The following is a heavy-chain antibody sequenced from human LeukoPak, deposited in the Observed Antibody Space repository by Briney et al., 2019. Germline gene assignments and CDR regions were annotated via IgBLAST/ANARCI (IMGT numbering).Heavy chain of an antibody. D-gene: IGHD3-10*01. CDR2: IYSGGST. Sequence: GGSLRLSCAASGLTVSSNYMSWVRQAPGKGLEWVSLIYSGGSTFYADSVKGRFTISRDNSKSTLYLQMNSLRAEDTAVYYRARVDTTMVRGVIPYYYGMDVWGQGTTVTVSS. J-gene: IGHJ6*02. CDR1: GLTVSSNY. CDR3: ARVDTTMVRGVIPYYYGMDV. V-gene: IGHV3-66*01.